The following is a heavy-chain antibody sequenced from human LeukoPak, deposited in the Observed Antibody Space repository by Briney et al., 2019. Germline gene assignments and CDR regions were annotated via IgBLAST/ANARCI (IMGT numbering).Heavy chain of an antibody. J-gene: IGHJ4*02. CDR3: ARIENTYGRKFDY. CDR1: GGSINSGSYY. D-gene: IGHD5-18*01. V-gene: IGHV4-39*01. Sequence: PSETLSLTCNVSGGSINSGSYYWGWIRQTPGKGLEWIGSIYYSGSAYFNPSLKSRVTMSVDTSKNQFSLKLSSVTAADTAVYFCARIENTYGRKFDYWGQGILATVSS. CDR2: IYYSGSA.